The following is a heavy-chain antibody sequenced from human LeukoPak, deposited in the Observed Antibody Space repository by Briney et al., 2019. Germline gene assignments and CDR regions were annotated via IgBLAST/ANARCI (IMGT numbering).Heavy chain of an antibody. Sequence: GGSLRLSCAASGFTFSSYWMSWVRQAPGKWLELVANIRQDGSEKYYVDSVKGRFTISRDNAKNSLYLQMNSLRAEDTAVYYCARRVLYYDSSGYGTYYYYMDVWGKGTTVTVSS. CDR1: GFTFSSYW. D-gene: IGHD3-22*01. J-gene: IGHJ6*03. CDR3: ARRVLYYDSSGYGTYYYYMDV. CDR2: IRQDGSEK. V-gene: IGHV3-7*01.